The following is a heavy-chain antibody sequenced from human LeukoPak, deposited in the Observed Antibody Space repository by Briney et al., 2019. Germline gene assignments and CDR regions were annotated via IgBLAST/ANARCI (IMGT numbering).Heavy chain of an antibody. J-gene: IGHJ4*02. CDR3: ARRHLSGYYFDY. Sequence: SETLSLTCTVSGGSISSYYWSWTRQPPGKALEWIGYIYYSGSTNYDPSLKSRVTISVDTSKNQFSLKLSSVTAADTAVYYCARRHLSGYYFDYWGQGTLVTVSS. D-gene: IGHD3-10*01. CDR1: GGSISSYY. CDR2: IYYSGST. V-gene: IGHV4-59*08.